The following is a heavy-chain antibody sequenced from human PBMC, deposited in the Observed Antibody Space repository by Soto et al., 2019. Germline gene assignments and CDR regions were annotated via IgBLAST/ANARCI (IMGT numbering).Heavy chain of an antibody. CDR2: ISYDGSNK. Sequence: QVQLVKSGGGVVQPGRSLRLSCAASGFTFSSYAMHWVRQAPGKGLEWVAVISYDGSNKYYADSVKGRFTISRDNSKNTLYLQMNSLRAEDTAVYYCAREPAVAGMWSEVSPRGYYGMDVWGQGTTVTVSS. V-gene: IGHV3-30-3*01. J-gene: IGHJ6*02. CDR3: AREPAVAGMWSEVSPRGYYGMDV. D-gene: IGHD6-19*01. CDR1: GFTFSSYA.